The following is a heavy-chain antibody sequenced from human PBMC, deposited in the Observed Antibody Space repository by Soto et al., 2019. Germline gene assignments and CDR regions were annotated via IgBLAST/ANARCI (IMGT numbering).Heavy chain of an antibody. D-gene: IGHD3-3*01. J-gene: IGHJ6*02. CDR1: GGSISSYY. CDR3: ARDRKNDFWSGPKDYYYYYGMDV. Sequence: SETLSLTCTVSGGSISSYYWSWIRQPPGKGLEWIGYIYYSGSTYYNPSLKSRVTISVDTSKNQFSLKLSSVTAADMAVYYCARDRKNDFWSGPKDYYYYYGMDVWGQGTTVTVSS. V-gene: IGHV4-59*12. CDR2: IYYSGST.